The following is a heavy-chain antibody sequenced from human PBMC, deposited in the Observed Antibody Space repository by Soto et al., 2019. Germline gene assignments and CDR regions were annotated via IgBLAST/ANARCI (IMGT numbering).Heavy chain of an antibody. D-gene: IGHD2-2*01. CDR1: GDSISSTSYY. Sequence: PENLCVTCTVSGDSISSTSYYWGWLRQPPGKGLEWIGSAYFSGTTYYNPSLKSRVTMFIDTSKNRMSLRLTSVTAADTAIYFCARHRSSSTGWFGPWGQGTFVTVS. V-gene: IGHV4-39*01. CDR3: ARHRSSSTGWFGP. J-gene: IGHJ5*02. CDR2: AYFSGTT.